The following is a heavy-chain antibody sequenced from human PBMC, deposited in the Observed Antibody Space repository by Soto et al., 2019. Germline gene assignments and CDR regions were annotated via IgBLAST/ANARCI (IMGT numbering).Heavy chain of an antibody. CDR3: ARWLRGYSYGFSAFDI. CDR2: INHSGST. CDR1: GGSFSGYY. J-gene: IGHJ3*02. V-gene: IGHV4-34*01. D-gene: IGHD5-18*01. Sequence: KTSETLSLTCAVYGGSFSGYYWSWIRQPPGKGLEWIGEINHSGSTNYNPSLKSRVTIPVDTSKNQFSLKLSSVTAADTAVYYCARWLRGYSYGFSAFDIWGQGTMVTVSS.